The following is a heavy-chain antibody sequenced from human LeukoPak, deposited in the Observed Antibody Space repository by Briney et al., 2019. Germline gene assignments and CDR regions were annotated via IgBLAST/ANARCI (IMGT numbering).Heavy chain of an antibody. CDR3: ASREMATTIDY. CDR2: IYHSGST. D-gene: IGHD5-24*01. CDR1: GGSISSGGYS. V-gene: IGHV4-30-2*01. J-gene: IGHJ4*02. Sequence: SETLSLTCAVSGGSISSGGYSWSWIRQPPGKGLEWIGYIYHSGSTYYNPSLKSRVTISVDRSKNQFSLKLSSVTAADTAVCYCASREMATTIDYWGRGTLVTVSS.